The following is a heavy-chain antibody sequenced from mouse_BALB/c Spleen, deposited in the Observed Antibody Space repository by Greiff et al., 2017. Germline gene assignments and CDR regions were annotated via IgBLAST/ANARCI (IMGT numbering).Heavy chain of an antibody. CDR1: GFTFSDFY. D-gene: IGHD1-1*01. Sequence: EVKLMESGGGLVQPGGSLRLSCATSGFTFSDFYMEWVRQPPGKRLEWIAASRNKANDYTTEYSASVKGRFIVSRDTSQSILYLQMNALRAEDTAIYYCARDAIYYYGSSYWYFDVWGAGTTVTVSS. V-gene: IGHV7-1*02. J-gene: IGHJ1*01. CDR2: SRNKANDYTT. CDR3: ARDAIYYYGSSYWYFDV.